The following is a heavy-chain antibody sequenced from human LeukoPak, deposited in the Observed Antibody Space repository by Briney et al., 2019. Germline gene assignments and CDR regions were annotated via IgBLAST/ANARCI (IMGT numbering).Heavy chain of an antibody. CDR3: SSPRLFHYENGMDV. CDR2: IWHNGSNK. Sequence: GGSLRLSCAASGFTFSSYGMHWVRQAPGKGLEWVAVIWHNGSNKYYADSVKGRFTISRDNSKNTLYLQMNSLRAEYTAVYYCSSPRLFHYENGMDVWGQGPTVTVSS. V-gene: IGHV3-33*01. CDR1: GFTFSSYG. D-gene: IGHD2-21*01. J-gene: IGHJ6*02.